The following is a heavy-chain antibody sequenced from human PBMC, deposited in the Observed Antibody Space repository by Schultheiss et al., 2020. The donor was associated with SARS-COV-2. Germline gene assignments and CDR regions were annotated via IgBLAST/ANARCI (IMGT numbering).Heavy chain of an antibody. CDR2: IDWDGDK. D-gene: IGHD3-3*01. CDR1: GFSLSTSGMC. CDR3: AYRRADYDSWGGHEGNWLDP. J-gene: IGHJ5*02. V-gene: IGHV2-70*12. Sequence: SGPTLVKPTQTLTLTCTFSGFSLSTSGMCVSWIRQPPGKALEWLARIDWDGDKYYRTSLKTRLTISKDTSKNQVVLIMTNMDPVDTATYYCAYRRADYDSWGGHEGNWLDPWGQGSLVTVSS.